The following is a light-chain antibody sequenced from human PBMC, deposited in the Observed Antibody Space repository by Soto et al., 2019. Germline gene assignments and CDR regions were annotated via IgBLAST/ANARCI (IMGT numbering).Light chain of an antibody. Sequence: QSALTQPASVSGSPGQSITISCTGTSSDVVGYNYVSWYQQHPGKAPKLMIYEVRNRPSGISNRFSGSKSGNTASLTISGLQAEDEADYYCTSYTSSSPYVFGTGTKVTVL. V-gene: IGLV2-14*01. J-gene: IGLJ1*01. CDR2: EVR. CDR1: SSDVVGYNY. CDR3: TSYTSSSPYV.